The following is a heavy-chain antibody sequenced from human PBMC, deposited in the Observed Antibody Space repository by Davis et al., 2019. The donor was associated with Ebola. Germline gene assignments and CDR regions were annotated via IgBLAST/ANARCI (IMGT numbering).Heavy chain of an antibody. CDR2: VSSDGRIK. V-gene: IGHV3-30*03. J-gene: IGHJ4*02. CDR1: GFTFSNHG. CDR3: ATQAWTQFDY. Sequence: PGGSLRLSCAASGFTFSNHGIHWVRQAPGKGLEWLAVVSSDGRIKYYADSVRGRFTISRDTAKNSLFLQMNSLRAEDTAVYFCATQAWTQFDYWGQGTLVTVSS. D-gene: IGHD3/OR15-3a*01.